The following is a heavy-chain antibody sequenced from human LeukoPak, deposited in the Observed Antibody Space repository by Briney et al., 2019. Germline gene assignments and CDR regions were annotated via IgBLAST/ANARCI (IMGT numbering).Heavy chain of an antibody. Sequence: GGSLRPSCAASGFTFSDYYMSWIRQAPGKGLEWVSSISSSSSYIYYADSVKGRFTISRDNAKNSLYLQMNSLRAEDTAVYYCASPYSSRWYELCYWGQGTLDTVSS. J-gene: IGHJ4*02. CDR2: ISSSSSYI. D-gene: IGHD6-13*01. CDR1: GFTFSDYY. CDR3: ASPYSSRWYELCY. V-gene: IGHV3-11*06.